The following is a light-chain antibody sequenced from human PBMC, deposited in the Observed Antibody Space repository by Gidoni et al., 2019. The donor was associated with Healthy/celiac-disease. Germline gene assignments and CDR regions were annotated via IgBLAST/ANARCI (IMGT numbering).Light chain of an antibody. J-gene: IGKJ2*04. CDR1: QSVSSSY. Sequence: DIVLTQPPGTLSLSPAERATLSCRASQSVSSSYLAWYQQKPGQAPRLLIYGASSRATGIPDRFSGSGSGTDFTLTISRLEPEDFAVYYCQQYGSSPGCSFGQGTKLEIK. CDR3: QQYGSSPGCS. CDR2: GAS. V-gene: IGKV3-20*01.